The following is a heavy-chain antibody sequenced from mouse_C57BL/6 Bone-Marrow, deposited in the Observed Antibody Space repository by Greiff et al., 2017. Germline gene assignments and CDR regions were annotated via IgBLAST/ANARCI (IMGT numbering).Heavy chain of an antibody. Sequence: EVKVVESGGDLVKPGGSLKLSCAASGFTFSSYGMSWVRQTPDKRLEWVATISSGGSYTYYPDSVKGRFTISRDNAKNTLYLQMSSLKSEDTAMYYCARQGVYYGYDGVAYWGRGTLVTVSA. J-gene: IGHJ3*01. CDR1: GFTFSSYG. CDR2: ISSGGSYT. V-gene: IGHV5-6*01. D-gene: IGHD2-2*01. CDR3: ARQGVYYGYDGVAY.